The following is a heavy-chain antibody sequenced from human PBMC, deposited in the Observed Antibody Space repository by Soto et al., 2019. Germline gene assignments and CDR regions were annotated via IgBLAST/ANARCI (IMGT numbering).Heavy chain of an antibody. J-gene: IGHJ4*02. V-gene: IGHV1-2*02. D-gene: IGHD5-18*01. CDR2: INPNSGVT. CDR3: ARRKSGYSYGFYDY. CDR1: GYTFTGYY. Sequence: QVQLVQSGAEVNKPRASVKVSCKASGYTFTGYYMHWVRQSPGQGLEWMGWINPNSGVTNYAQKFQGRVTMTRDTSISTAYMELSRLRSDDTAVYYCARRKSGYSYGFYDYWGQGTLVTVSS.